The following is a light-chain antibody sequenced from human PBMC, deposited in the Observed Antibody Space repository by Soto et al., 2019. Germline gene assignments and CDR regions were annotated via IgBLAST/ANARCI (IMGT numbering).Light chain of an antibody. Sequence: DIQLTQSPSFLSASVGDRVSITCRASQDIGDWLAWYQQKPGKAPKLLVYAASSLQSGVPSRFSGSGSGTDFTLTIGSLQPEDFATYYCQQGYSFPVTFGGGTKVDIK. J-gene: IGKJ4*01. CDR3: QQGYSFPVT. V-gene: IGKV1-12*01. CDR2: AAS. CDR1: QDIGDW.